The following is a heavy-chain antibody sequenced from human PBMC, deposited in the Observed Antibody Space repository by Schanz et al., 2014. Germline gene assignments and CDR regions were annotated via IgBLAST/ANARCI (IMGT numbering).Heavy chain of an antibody. CDR1: GFTFDDHA. D-gene: IGHD6-19*01. Sequence: VQLVESGGGLVQPGRSLRLSCAASGFTFDDHAMHWVRQVPGKGLEWVGVIWYDGSKTYYADSVRGRFTISRENSKNTLHLQMNSLRAEDTAVYHCAKDLPAVAVAPLMTGLYDSWGQGTLVTVSS. CDR3: AKDLPAVAVAPLMTGLYDS. V-gene: IGHV3-33*06. CDR2: IWYDGSKT. J-gene: IGHJ4*02.